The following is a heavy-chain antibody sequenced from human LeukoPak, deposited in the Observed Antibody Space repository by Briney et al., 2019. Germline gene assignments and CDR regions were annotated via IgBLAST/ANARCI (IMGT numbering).Heavy chain of an antibody. CDR3: ARDPYSGNYGNDYYYYMDV. Sequence: GGSLRLSCAASGFTFSSFNMNWVRQAPGRAMEWVSSITSSGTHIFYADSVRGRFTISRDNAKNSLYLQMDSLGPDDTAVYYCARDPYSGNYGNDYYYYMDVWGKGTTVTISS. D-gene: IGHD1-26*01. CDR1: GFTFSSFN. V-gene: IGHV3-21*01. J-gene: IGHJ6*03. CDR2: ITSSGTHI.